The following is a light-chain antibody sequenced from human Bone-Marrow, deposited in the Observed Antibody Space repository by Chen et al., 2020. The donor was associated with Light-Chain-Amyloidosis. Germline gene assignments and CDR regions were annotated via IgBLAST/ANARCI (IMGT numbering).Light chain of an antibody. CDR2: AVS. CDR1: SGDVGTNNY. J-gene: IGLJ1*01. CDR3: SSFTSSSSYV. V-gene: IGLV2-14*01. Sequence: QSALTQPASVSGSPGQSITISCTGTSGDVGTNNYVSWYQQHPGKAPKVMIYAVSNRPSGVSNRFSGSKSCNTASLTISGLKAEDEADYYCSSFTSSSSYVFGPGTKVTVL.